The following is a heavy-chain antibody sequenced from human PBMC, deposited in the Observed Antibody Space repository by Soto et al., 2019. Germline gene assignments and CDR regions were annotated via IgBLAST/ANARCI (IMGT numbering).Heavy chain of an antibody. CDR3: AHRRSYYDSSGYWADAFDI. V-gene: IGHV2-5*02. Sequence: QITLKESGPTLVKPTQTLTLTCTFSGFSLSTSGVGVGWIRQPPGKALEWLALIYWDDDKRYSPSLKSRLTITKDTSKNQVVFTMTNMDPVDTATYYCAHRRSYYDSSGYWADAFDIWGQGTMVTVSS. D-gene: IGHD3-22*01. CDR1: GFSLSTSGVG. J-gene: IGHJ3*02. CDR2: IYWDDDK.